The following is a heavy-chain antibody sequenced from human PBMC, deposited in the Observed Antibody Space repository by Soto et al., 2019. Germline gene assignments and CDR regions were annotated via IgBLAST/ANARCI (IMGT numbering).Heavy chain of an antibody. Sequence: GGSLRLSCAASGFTFSSHAMNWVRQAPGKGLEWISSIDSSSSFIYYADSVRGRFTISRDNAKNSLYLQMNSLRAEDTAVYYCARDVGYYYDKLDCWGQGTLVTVSS. CDR2: IDSSSSFI. D-gene: IGHD3-22*01. CDR1: GFTFSSHA. J-gene: IGHJ4*02. CDR3: ARDVGYYYDKLDC. V-gene: IGHV3-21*01.